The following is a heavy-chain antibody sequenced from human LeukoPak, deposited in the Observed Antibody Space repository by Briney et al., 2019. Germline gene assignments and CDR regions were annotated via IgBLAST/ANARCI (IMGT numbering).Heavy chain of an antibody. J-gene: IGHJ4*02. CDR2: INHSGST. Sequence: PSETLSLTCAVYGGSFSGYYGSWIRQPPGKGLEWIGEINHSGSTNYNPSLKSRVTISVDTSKNQFSLKLSSVTAADTAVYYCARGVIIAVAYYFDYWGQGTLVTVSS. D-gene: IGHD6-19*01. CDR1: GGSFSGYY. V-gene: IGHV4-34*01. CDR3: ARGVIIAVAYYFDY.